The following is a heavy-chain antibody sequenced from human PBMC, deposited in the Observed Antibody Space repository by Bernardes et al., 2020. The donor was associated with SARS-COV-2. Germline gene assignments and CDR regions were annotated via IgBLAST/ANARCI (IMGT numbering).Heavy chain of an antibody. J-gene: IGHJ5*02. D-gene: IGHD3-16*02. Sequence: GGSLRLSCAASGFTFSDSYMTWIRQAPGKGLEWISYISSKGDYTKYAGSVKGRFTISRDNAKNLLYLQMNSLRTDDTATYYCAKGPAQGVIGWFDPWGQGTLVSVSS. CDR2: ISSKGDYT. CDR3: AKGPAQGVIGWFDP. V-gene: IGHV3-11*06. CDR1: GFTFSDSY.